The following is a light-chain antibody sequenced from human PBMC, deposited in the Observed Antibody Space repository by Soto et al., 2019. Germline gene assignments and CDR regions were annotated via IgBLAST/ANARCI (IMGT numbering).Light chain of an antibody. Sequence: QSVLTQPPSASGTPGRRVTISCSGSNSNIGRNTVNWYQQLPGAAPKVFIYSNVQRPSGVPDRFPGSKSGTSASLAISGLQPGDEAEYYCAAWDDSLHGYVFGAGTKVTVL. J-gene: IGLJ1*01. V-gene: IGLV1-44*01. CDR3: AAWDDSLHGYV. CDR2: SNV. CDR1: NSNIGRNT.